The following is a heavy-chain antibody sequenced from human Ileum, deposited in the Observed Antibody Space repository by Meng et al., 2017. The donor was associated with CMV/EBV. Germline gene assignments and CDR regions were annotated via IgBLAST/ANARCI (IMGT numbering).Heavy chain of an antibody. CDR1: GVSINSNRYC. V-gene: IGHV4-39*07. CDR3: VRETAGSSEAH. J-gene: IGHJ4*02. D-gene: IGHD1-14*01. CDR2: ICYSART. Sequence: VSGVSINSNRYCWAWTRQPPGKGLEWIGSICYSARTYYTPSLKSRLTISADTSNNLFSLRLNSVTAADTAVYYCVRETAGSSEAHWGQGTLVTVSS.